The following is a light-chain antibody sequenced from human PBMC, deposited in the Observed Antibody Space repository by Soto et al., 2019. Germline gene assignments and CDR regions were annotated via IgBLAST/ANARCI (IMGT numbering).Light chain of an antibody. V-gene: IGLV1-40*01. CDR1: SSNIGAGYD. Sequence: QSVLTQPPSVSGAPGQRVTISCTGSSSNIGAGYDVHWYQQLPGTAPKLLIYGNSNRPSGVPDRFSGAKSSTPASLAITGLQAEDEAEDYCQSYASCLRALFGRGTTVTVL. CDR3: QSYASCLRAL. CDR2: GNS. J-gene: IGLJ3*02.